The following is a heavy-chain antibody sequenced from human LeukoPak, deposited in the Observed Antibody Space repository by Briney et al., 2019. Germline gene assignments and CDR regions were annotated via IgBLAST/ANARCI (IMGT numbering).Heavy chain of an antibody. D-gene: IGHD3-10*01. CDR2: IIPIFGTA. J-gene: IGHJ4*02. V-gene: IGHV1-69*13. CDR3: AREAFGEGNNYFDY. CDR1: GDTFSSYA. Sequence: ASVKVSCKASGDTFSSYAISWVRQAPGQGLEWMGGIIPIFGTANYAQKFQGRVTITADESTSTAYMELSSLRSEDTAVYYCAREAFGEGNNYFDYWGQGTLVTVSS.